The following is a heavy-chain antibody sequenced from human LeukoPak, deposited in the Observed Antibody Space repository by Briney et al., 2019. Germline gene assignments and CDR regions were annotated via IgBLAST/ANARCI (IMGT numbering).Heavy chain of an antibody. J-gene: IGHJ4*02. CDR1: GFTFNSYG. CDR3: AKSGGVDY. CDR2: ISSTGGRT. V-gene: IGHV3-64*04. Sequence: PGGSLRLSCSASGFTFNSYGMYWVRQAPGKGLEYASAISSTGGRTDYADSVKGRFTISRDNSKNTLYLQMNSLRAEDTAVYYCAKSGGVDYWGQGTLVTVSS. D-gene: IGHD2-8*02.